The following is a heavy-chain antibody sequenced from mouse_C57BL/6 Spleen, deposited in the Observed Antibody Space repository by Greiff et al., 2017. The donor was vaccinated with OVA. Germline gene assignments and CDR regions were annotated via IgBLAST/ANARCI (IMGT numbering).Heavy chain of an antibody. D-gene: IGHD2-4*01. V-gene: IGHV1-18*01. CDR1: GYTFTDYN. Sequence: EVQLQQSGPELVKPGASVKIPCKASGYTFTDYNMDWVKQSHGQSLEWIGDINPNNGGTIYNQKFKGKATLTVDKSSSTAYMELRSLTSEDTAVYYCARSAIRGGYFDYWGQGTTLTVSS. CDR3: ARSAIRGGYFDY. CDR2: INPNNGGT. J-gene: IGHJ2*01.